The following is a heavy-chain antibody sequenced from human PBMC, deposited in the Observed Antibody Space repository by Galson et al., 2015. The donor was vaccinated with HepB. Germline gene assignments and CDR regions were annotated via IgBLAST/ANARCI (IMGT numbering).Heavy chain of an antibody. CDR3: ATGGIKNAIVGAPY. D-gene: IGHD1-26*01. CDR1: GFTFSDYY. Sequence: SLRLSCAASGFTFSDYYMSWIRQSPGQGLEWLAYISSGGSTTYYVDSVKGRFTISRDNAKNSLSLQMNSLRAEDTALYYCATGGIKNAIVGAPYWGQGTLVTVSS. J-gene: IGHJ4*02. CDR2: ISSGGSTT. V-gene: IGHV3-11*01.